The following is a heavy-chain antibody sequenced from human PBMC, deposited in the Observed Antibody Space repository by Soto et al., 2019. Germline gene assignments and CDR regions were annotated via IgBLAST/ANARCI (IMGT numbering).Heavy chain of an antibody. J-gene: IGHJ6*02. V-gene: IGHV4-34*01. CDR2: INHSGST. CDR1: VGSFSGYY. Sequence: SETLSLTCAVYVGSFSGYYWSWIRQPPGKGLEWIGEINHSGSTNYNPSLKSRVTISVDTSKNQFSLKLSSVTAADTAVYYCARDGWYYYYYGMDVWGQGTTVTVSS. D-gene: IGHD6-19*01. CDR3: ARDGWYYYYYGMDV.